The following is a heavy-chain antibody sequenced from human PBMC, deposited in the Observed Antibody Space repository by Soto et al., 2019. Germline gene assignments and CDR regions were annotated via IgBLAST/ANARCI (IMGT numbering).Heavy chain of an antibody. CDR2: TCSSVST. CDR3: ARSGGGSGWL. J-gene: IGHJ4*02. Sequence: SETLSLTCTVSGDSVSSGSKCWSWVRQPPGKALEWIAYTCSSVSTNYNPSLKSRVTISRDTSKNQLSLRMTSVTAEDTAVYFCARSGGGSGWLGGQGTLVTVSS. D-gene: IGHD6-19*01. V-gene: IGHV4-61*01. CDR1: GDSVSSGSKC.